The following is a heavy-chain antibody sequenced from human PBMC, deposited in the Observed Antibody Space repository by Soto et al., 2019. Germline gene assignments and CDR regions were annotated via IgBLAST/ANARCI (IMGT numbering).Heavy chain of an antibody. CDR3: AGPGGFFEWQPQTRRDPYGMDV. J-gene: IGHJ6*02. Sequence: SETLSLTCTVSGGSISRYYWSWIRQPAGKGLEWIGRIYTSGSTNYNPSLKSRVTMSVDTSKNQFSLKLSSVTAADTAVYYCAGPGGFFEWQPQTRRDPYGMDVWGQGTMVTVSS. CDR1: GGSISRYY. D-gene: IGHD3-3*01. CDR2: IYTSGST. V-gene: IGHV4-4*07.